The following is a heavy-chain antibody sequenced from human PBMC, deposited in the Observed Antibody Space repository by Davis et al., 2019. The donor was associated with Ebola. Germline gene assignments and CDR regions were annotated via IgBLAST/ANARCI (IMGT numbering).Heavy chain of an antibody. Sequence: AASVKVSCKASGYTFTSYGISWVRQAPGQGLEWMGWISAYNGNTNYAQKLQGRVTMTRDTSTSTVYMELSSLRSEDTAVYYCARAQSLQQLTNDYWGQGTLVTVSS. D-gene: IGHD6-13*01. CDR3: ARAQSLQQLTNDY. V-gene: IGHV1-18*01. CDR1: GYTFTSYG. J-gene: IGHJ4*02. CDR2: ISAYNGNT.